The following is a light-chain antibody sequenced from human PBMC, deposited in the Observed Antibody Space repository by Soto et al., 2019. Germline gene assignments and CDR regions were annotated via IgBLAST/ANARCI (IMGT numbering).Light chain of an antibody. CDR3: QQYSSYAGA. Sequence: DSQMTQSPSTLSASVGDRVTITCRASQNIGNWLAWLQQKPGKAPKVLIYDASNLETGVPSRFSGSGSGTEFTLTISSLQPDDFATYYCQQYSSYAGAFGQGTQVDIK. V-gene: IGKV1-5*01. CDR2: DAS. CDR1: QNIGNW. J-gene: IGKJ1*01.